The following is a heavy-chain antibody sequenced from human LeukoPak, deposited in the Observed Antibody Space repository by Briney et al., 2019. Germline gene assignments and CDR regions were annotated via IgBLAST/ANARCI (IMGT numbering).Heavy chain of an antibody. D-gene: IGHD3-10*01. Sequence: GGSLRLSCAASGFTFSSYGMHWVRQAPGKGLEWVAVIWYDGSNKYYADSVKGRFTISRDNSKNTLCLQMNSLRAEDTAVYYCARDDITMVRGAAFDPWGQGTLVTVSS. J-gene: IGHJ5*02. CDR2: IWYDGSNK. CDR1: GFTFSSYG. V-gene: IGHV3-33*01. CDR3: ARDDITMVRGAAFDP.